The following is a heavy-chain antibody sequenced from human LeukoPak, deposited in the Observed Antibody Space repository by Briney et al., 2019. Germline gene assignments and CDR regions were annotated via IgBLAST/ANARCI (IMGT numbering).Heavy chain of an antibody. CDR2: ISGSGGST. Sequence: GGSLRLSCAASGFTFSSYAMSWVRQAPGKGLEWVSAISGSGGSTYYADSVKGRFTISRDNSKNMLYLQMNSLRAEDTAVYYCAKSPVVVVITCFDYWGQGTLVTVSS. V-gene: IGHV3-23*01. CDR1: GFTFSSYA. CDR3: AKSPVVVVITCFDY. D-gene: IGHD3-22*01. J-gene: IGHJ4*02.